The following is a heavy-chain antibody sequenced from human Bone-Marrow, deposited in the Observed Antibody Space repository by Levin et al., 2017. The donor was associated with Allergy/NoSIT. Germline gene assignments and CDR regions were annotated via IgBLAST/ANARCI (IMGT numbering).Heavy chain of an antibody. CDR3: ARDPFIYDFWSGYYMGYFDY. CDR1: GGSISSSSYY. J-gene: IGHJ4*02. Sequence: SETLSLTCTVSGGSISSSSYYWGWIRQPPGKGLEWIGSIYYSGSTYYNPSLKSRVTISVDTSKNQFSLKLSSVTAADTAVYYCARDPFIYDFWSGYYMGYFDYWGQGTLVTVSS. CDR2: IYYSGST. V-gene: IGHV4-39*07. D-gene: IGHD3-3*01.